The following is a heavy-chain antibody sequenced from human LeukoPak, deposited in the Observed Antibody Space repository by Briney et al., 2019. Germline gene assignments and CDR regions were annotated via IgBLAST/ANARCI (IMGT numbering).Heavy chain of an antibody. Sequence: PAGSLRLSCAASGFTVSTNFMSWVRQAPGKGLEWVSVIYSGGSTYYADSVKGRFTISRDNSKNTLCLQMNSLRAEDTAVYYCAKDVTPIVVVTAPFDYWGQGTLVTVSS. CDR2: IYSGGST. J-gene: IGHJ4*02. D-gene: IGHD2-21*02. CDR1: GFTVSTNF. CDR3: AKDVTPIVVVTAPFDY. V-gene: IGHV3-53*05.